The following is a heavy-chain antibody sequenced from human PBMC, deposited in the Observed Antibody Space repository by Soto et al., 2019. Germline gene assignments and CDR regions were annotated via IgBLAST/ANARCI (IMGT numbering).Heavy chain of an antibody. V-gene: IGHV4-59*01. D-gene: IGHD3-10*01. J-gene: IGHJ4*02. CDR1: GGSISSYY. Sequence: SETLSLTCTVSGGSISSYYWSWIRQPPGKGLEWIGYIYYSGSTNYNPSLKSRVTISVDTSKNQFSLKLNSVTAADTALYYCARACYGSGSYYSFDSWGQGTLVTVSS. CDR2: IYYSGST. CDR3: ARACYGSGSYYSFDS.